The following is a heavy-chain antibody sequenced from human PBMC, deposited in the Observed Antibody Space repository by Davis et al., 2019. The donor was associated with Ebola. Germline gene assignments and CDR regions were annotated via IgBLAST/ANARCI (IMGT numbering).Heavy chain of an antibody. CDR3: VQGTTSCKA. V-gene: IGHV3-23*01. J-gene: IGHJ4*02. CDR2: ISMRGDTT. CDR1: GFSFHYYG. Sequence: PGGSLRLSCAASGFSFHYYGMYWVRQAPGKGLECVAAISMRGDTTDYADSVRGRFTIARDNSNNMLYLQMNSLTVEDTGVYYCVQGTTSCKAWGQGTLVTVSS. D-gene: IGHD2-2*01.